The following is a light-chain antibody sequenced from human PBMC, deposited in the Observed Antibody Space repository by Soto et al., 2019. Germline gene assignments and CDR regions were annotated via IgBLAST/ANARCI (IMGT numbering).Light chain of an antibody. Sequence: QSALTQPRSVSGSPGQSVAISCTGTSRDVGAYYYVSWYQHHPGKAPKLIIYNVSERPSGVADRFSGSKSGTTASLTISGLQADDEADYFCCSYAGAYTLVVFGGGTKLTVL. V-gene: IGLV2-11*01. CDR3: CSYAGAYTLVV. CDR2: NVS. J-gene: IGLJ3*02. CDR1: SRDVGAYYY.